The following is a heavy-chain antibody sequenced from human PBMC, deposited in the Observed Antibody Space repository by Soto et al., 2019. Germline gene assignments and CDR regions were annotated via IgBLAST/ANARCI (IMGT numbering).Heavy chain of an antibody. J-gene: IGHJ4*02. D-gene: IGHD3-22*01. V-gene: IGHV1-46*01. CDR3: ERDQSYDSTGYHWDY. CDR1: GYIFTHYF. Sequence: ASVKVSCKASGYIFTHYFMHWVRQAPGQGLEWMGMINPSDGSTTYAQNFQGRVTMTRDTSTSSVYMELSSLRSEDTAIFYCERDQSYDSTGYHWDYWGQGTLVTVSS. CDR2: INPSDGST.